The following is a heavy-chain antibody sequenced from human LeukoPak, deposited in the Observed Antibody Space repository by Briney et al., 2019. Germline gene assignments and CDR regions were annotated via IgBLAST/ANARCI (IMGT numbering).Heavy chain of an antibody. CDR1: GGTFSKYS. V-gene: IGHV1-69*13. Sequence: GASVKVSCKASGGTFSKYSISWVRQRPGQGLEWMGGITPLFGTANYAQKFQGRVTITADESASTAYMELSSLRSEDTAVYYCATDYYDSSGYYSEGDWGQGTLVTVSS. D-gene: IGHD3-22*01. CDR2: ITPLFGTA. CDR3: ATDYYDSSGYYSEGD. J-gene: IGHJ4*02.